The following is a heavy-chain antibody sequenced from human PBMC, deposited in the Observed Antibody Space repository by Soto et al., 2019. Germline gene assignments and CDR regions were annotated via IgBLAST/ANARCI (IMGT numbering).Heavy chain of an antibody. J-gene: IGHJ4*02. D-gene: IGHD6-13*01. CDR1: GVTFSSYA. CDR2: ISGSGGSI. CDR3: AKDQGYSSSWYMTRDY. Sequence: GGSLRLSCAASGVTFSSYAMSWVRQAPGKGLEWVSAISGSGGSIYYADSVKGRFTISRDNSKNTLYLQMNSLRAEDTAVYYCAKDQGYSSSWYMTRDYWGQGTLVTVSS. V-gene: IGHV3-23*01.